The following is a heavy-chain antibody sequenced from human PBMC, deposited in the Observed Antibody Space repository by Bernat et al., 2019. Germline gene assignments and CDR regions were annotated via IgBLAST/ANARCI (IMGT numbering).Heavy chain of an antibody. CDR3: ARECDSSNWYGGDFGY. D-gene: IGHD6-13*01. CDR1: GFTFSSYG. Sequence: QVQLVESGGGVVQPGRSLRLSCAASGFTFSSYGMHWVRQAPGKGLEWVAVIPYDGGNKYYADSVKDRFTISRDNSKNTLYLQMNSLRIEDTAVYYCARECDSSNWYGGDFGYWGQGTLVTVSS. V-gene: IGHV3-30*03. CDR2: IPYDGGNK. J-gene: IGHJ4*02.